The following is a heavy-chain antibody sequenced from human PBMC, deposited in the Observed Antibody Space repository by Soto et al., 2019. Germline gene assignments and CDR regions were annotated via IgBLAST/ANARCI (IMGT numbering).Heavy chain of an antibody. CDR1: GFTFSDYY. J-gene: IGHJ3*02. CDR3: ARGLEWFRSCSFDI. V-gene: IGHV3-11*01. CDR2: ISSSGSTI. Sequence: QVQLVESGGGLVKPGGSLRLSCAASGFTFSDYYMSWIRQAPGKGLEWVSYISSSGSTIYYADSVKGRFTIARDNAKNSLYLQMHSLRAEGTAVYYCARGLEWFRSCSFDIWGQGTMVTVSS. D-gene: IGHD3-3*01.